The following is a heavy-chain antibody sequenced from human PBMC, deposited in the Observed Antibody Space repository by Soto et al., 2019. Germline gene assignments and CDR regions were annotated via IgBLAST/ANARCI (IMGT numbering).Heavy chain of an antibody. CDR1: GCTITSSSHY. J-gene: IGHJ1*01. V-gene: IGHV4-39*01. Sequence: PSETLSLTCTVSGCTITSSSHYWGWIRQPPGKGLEWIGSIYYSGSTYYNPSLKSRVTISVDTFKNQFSLKLSSVTAADTAVYYCARRFEYFHHWGQGTLVTVSS. CDR2: IYYSGST. CDR3: ARRFEYFHH.